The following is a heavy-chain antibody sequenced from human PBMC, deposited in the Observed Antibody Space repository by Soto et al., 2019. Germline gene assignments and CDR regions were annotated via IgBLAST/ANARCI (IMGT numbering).Heavy chain of an antibody. D-gene: IGHD5-18*01. CDR1: GFPFDTSA. V-gene: IGHV3-23*01. J-gene: IGHJ4*02. CDR2: IAATSDAE. CDR3: VKDGGGVRYNYNIRGDS. Sequence: EGRLLESGGGLVPPGGSLRLSCVASGFPFDTSAMNWVRQTPEKGLEWVSIIAATSDAEYYAESVKGRFATSRDNSRNTLYLQMNSLRREDTAMYYCVKDGGGVRYNYNIRGDSWGQGTQVTVSS.